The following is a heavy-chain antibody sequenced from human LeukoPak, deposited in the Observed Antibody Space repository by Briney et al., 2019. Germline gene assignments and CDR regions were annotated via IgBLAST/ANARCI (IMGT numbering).Heavy chain of an antibody. Sequence: GGSLRLSCAASGFTFSGYAMNCVRQAPGKGLEWVAVISYAGSDKYYADSVKGRFTISRDNSKNTLYLQMNSLRAEDTAVYYCAKSSSGGWYLLGDAFDIWGQGTMVTVSS. J-gene: IGHJ3*02. CDR3: AKSSSGGWYLLGDAFDI. CDR1: GFTFSGYA. CDR2: ISYAGSDK. D-gene: IGHD6-19*01. V-gene: IGHV3-30*18.